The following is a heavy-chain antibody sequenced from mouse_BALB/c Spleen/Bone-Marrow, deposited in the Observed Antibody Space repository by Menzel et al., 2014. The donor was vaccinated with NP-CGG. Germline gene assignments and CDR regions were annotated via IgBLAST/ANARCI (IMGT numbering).Heavy chain of an antibody. D-gene: IGHD3-2*01. CDR1: GYAFTNYL. Sequence: QVQLQQSGAELVRPGTSVKVSCKASGYAFTNYLIEWVKQRPGQGLEWIGVINPGSGGANYNEKFKGKATLTADKSSSSADMQVSGLSSDDSAVYSYARVWTARAVDDWGQGTPLTGSS. V-gene: IGHV1-54*01. J-gene: IGHJ2*01. CDR2: INPGSGGA. CDR3: ARVWTARAVDD.